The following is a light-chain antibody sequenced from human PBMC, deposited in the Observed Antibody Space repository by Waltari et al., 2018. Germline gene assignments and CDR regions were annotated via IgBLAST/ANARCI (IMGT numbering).Light chain of an antibody. CDR2: QDN. Sequence: YELTQPPSVSVSPGQTASITCSGDKLGHKYSCWYQQRPGQSPVLVIYQDNKRPSGVPARFSGSNSADTATLTISGTQAMDEADYYCQAWDSTTTGVFGGGTKLTVL. J-gene: IGLJ3*02. V-gene: IGLV3-1*01. CDR1: KLGHKY. CDR3: QAWDSTTTGV.